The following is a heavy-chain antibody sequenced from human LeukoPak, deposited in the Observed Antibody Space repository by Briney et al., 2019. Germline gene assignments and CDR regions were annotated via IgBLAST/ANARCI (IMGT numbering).Heavy chain of an antibody. D-gene: IGHD3-22*01. CDR2: ISNRGSTI. V-gene: IGHV3-11*01. Sequence: GGSLRLSCAASGFTFSDFYMTWIRQAPGKGLEWVSYISNRGSTIHFADSVRGRFTISRDNAKKSLYLQMNSLRAEDTAVYYCARSADRSGYFREITLYYFDYWGQGTLVTVSS. J-gene: IGHJ4*02. CDR3: ARSADRSGYFREITLYYFDY. CDR1: GFTFSDFY.